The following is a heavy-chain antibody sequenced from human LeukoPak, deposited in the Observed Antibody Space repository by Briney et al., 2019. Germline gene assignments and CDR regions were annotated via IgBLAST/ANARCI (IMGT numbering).Heavy chain of an antibody. D-gene: IGHD4-17*01. CDR2: IYYSGST. Sequence: PSETLSLTCTVSGGSISSSSYYWGWIRQPPGKGLEWIGSIYYSGSTYYNPSLKSRVTISVDTSKNQFSLKLSSATAADTAVYYCGVAYGANGWFDPWGQGTLVTVSS. V-gene: IGHV4-39*01. J-gene: IGHJ5*02. CDR1: GGSISSSSYY. CDR3: GVAYGANGWFDP.